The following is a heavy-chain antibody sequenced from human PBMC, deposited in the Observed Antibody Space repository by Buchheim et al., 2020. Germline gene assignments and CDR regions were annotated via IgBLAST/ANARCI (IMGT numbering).Heavy chain of an antibody. V-gene: IGHV1-69*06. CDR3: ARGWGSLGLEWEYYYYYGMDV. Sequence: QVQLVQSGAEVKKPGSSVKVSCKASGGTFSSYAISWVRQAPGQGLEWMGGIIPIFGTANYAQKFQGRVTITADKSTSTAYMELSSLRSEDTAVYYCARGWGSLGLEWEYYYYYGMDVWGQGTT. D-gene: IGHD3-3*01. CDR1: GGTFSSYA. CDR2: IIPIFGTA. J-gene: IGHJ6*02.